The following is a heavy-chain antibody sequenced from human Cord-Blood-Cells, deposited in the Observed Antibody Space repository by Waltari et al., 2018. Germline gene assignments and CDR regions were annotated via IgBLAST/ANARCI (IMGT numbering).Heavy chain of an antibody. Sequence: QVQLVQSGAEVKQPGASVKVSCKASGGPFSSYAISWVRQAPGQGLEWMGGIIPIFCTANYARKFQGRVTITADEATGPAYMELSSLRSEDTAVYYYARGITGTTMDAFDIWGQGTMVTVSS. CDR3: ARGITGTTMDAFDI. CDR2: IIPIFCTA. J-gene: IGHJ3*02. CDR1: GGPFSSYA. V-gene: IGHV1-69*01. D-gene: IGHD1-7*01.